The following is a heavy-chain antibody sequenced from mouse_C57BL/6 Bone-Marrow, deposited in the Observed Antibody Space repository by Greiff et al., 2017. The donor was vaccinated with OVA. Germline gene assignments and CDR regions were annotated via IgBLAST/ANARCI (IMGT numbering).Heavy chain of an antibody. CDR1: GFNIKDDY. CDR3: TYYYGSSPDY. V-gene: IGHV14-4*01. J-gene: IGHJ2*01. D-gene: IGHD1-1*01. Sequence: EVQLQQSGAELVRPGASVKLSCTASGFNIKDDYMHWVKQRPEQGLEWIGWIDPENGDTESASKFQGKATITADTSYNTAYLQLSSLTSEDTAVYYCTYYYGSSPDYWGQGTTLTVSS. CDR2: IDPENGDT.